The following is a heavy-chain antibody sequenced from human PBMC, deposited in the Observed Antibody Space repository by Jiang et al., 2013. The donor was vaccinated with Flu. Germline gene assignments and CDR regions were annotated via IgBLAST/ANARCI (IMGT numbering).Heavy chain of an antibody. D-gene: IGHD2-15*01. CDR3: ARAGLLPPDYYYYYGMDV. CDR1: GFTFSSYA. V-gene: IGHV3-30-3*01. CDR2: ISYDGSNK. J-gene: IGHJ6*02. Sequence: VQLVESGGGVVQPGRSLRLSCAASGFTFSSYAMHWVRQAPGKGLEWVAVISYDGSNKYYADSVKGRFTISRDNSKNTLYLQMNSLRAEDTAVYYCARAGLLPPDYYYYYGMDVWGQGTTVTVSS.